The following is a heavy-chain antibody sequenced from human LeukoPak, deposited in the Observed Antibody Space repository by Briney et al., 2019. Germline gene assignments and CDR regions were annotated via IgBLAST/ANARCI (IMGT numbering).Heavy chain of an antibody. J-gene: IGHJ6*02. CDR2: FDPEDGET. CDR1: GYTLTELS. Sequence: ASVKVSCKVSGYTLTELSMHWVRQAPGKGLEWMGGFDPEDGETIYAQKFQGRVTMTEHTSTDTAYMELSSLRSEDTAVYYCATEGDVLRYFDWLTMDVWGQGTTVTVSS. CDR3: ATEGDVLRYFDWLTMDV. V-gene: IGHV1-24*01. D-gene: IGHD3-9*01.